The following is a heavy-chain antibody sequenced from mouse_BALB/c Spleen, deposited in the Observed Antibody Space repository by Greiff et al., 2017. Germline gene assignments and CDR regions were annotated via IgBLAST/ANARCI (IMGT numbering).Heavy chain of an antibody. CDR3: ARSGGNYWFAY. Sequence: DVQLVESGGGLVQPGGSRKLSCAASGFTFSSFGMHWVRQAPEKGLEWVAYISSGSSTIYYADTVKGRFTISRDNPKNTLFLQMTSLRSEDTAMYYCARSGGNYWFAYWGQGTLVTVSA. J-gene: IGHJ3*01. CDR2: ISSGSSTI. CDR1: GFTFSSFG. D-gene: IGHD2-1*01. V-gene: IGHV5-17*02.